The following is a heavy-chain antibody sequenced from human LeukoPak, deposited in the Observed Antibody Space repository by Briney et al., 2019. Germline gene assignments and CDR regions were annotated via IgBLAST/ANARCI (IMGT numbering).Heavy chain of an antibody. CDR2: IYYSGST. D-gene: IGHD3-16*02. Sequence: SETLSLTCTVSGGSISGYYWSWIRQPPGKGLEWIGYIYYSGSTNYNPSLKSRVTISVDTSKNQFSLKLSSVTAADTAVYYCARGRYVWGSYRAYFDYWGQGTLVTVSS. CDR3: ARGRYVWGSYRAYFDY. V-gene: IGHV4-59*01. CDR1: GGSISGYY. J-gene: IGHJ4*02.